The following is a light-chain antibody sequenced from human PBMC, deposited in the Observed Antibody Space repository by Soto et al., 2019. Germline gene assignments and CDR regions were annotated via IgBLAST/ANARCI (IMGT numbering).Light chain of an antibody. Sequence: DIQMTQSPSTLPASVGDRVSITCRASQSINSWLAWYQQKPGKAPKLLMYKASTLESGVPSRFSGSESGTEFTLTISNLQPDDIATYYCQHYNAYPLTFGGGTKVDLK. CDR2: KAS. J-gene: IGKJ4*01. CDR1: QSINSW. CDR3: QHYNAYPLT. V-gene: IGKV1-5*03.